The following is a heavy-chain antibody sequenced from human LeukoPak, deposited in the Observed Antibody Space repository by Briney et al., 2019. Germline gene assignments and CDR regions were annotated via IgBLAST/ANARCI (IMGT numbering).Heavy chain of an antibody. D-gene: IGHD3-16*01. CDR3: TKGGSNFDY. V-gene: IGHV4-59*03. J-gene: IGHJ4*02. CDR1: GGSISSYY. Sequence: SETLSLTCTVSGGSISSYYWSWVRQPPEKGLEWIGYIYYSGSTNYNPSLKSRVTISVDTSKNQFSLQLTSVTAADTAVYFCTKGGSNFDYWGQGTLVTVSS. CDR2: IYYSGST.